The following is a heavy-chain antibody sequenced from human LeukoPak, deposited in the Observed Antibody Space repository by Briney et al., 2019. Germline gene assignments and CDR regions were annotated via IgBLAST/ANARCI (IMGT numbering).Heavy chain of an antibody. D-gene: IGHD4-17*01. CDR2: INSGSSRI. Sequence: GGSLRLSCAASGFNFFTYTMNWVRQAPGKGLEWVSNINSGSSRIYYADTVKGRFTISRDNAKNSLYLQMNSLRAEDTAVYYCARVVDHDYGDYYLDYWGQGTLVTVSS. CDR1: GFNFFTYT. V-gene: IGHV3-48*04. J-gene: IGHJ4*02. CDR3: ARVVDHDYGDYYLDY.